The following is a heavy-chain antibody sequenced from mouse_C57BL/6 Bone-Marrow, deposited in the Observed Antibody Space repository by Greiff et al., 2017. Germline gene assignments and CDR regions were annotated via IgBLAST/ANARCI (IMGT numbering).Heavy chain of an antibody. CDR3: ARRWRGAWFAY. V-gene: IGHV1-18*01. J-gene: IGHJ3*01. CDR2: INPNNGGT. D-gene: IGHD2-3*01. Sequence: EVQLQQSGPELVKPGASVKIPCKASGYTFTDYNMDWVKQSHGKSLEWIGDINPNNGGTIYNQKFKGKATLTVDKSSSTAYMELRSLTSEDTAVYYCARRWRGAWFAYWGQGTLVTVSA. CDR1: GYTFTDYN.